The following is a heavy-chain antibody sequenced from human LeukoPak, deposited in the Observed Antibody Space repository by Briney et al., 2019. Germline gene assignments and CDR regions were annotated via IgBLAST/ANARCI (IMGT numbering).Heavy chain of an antibody. V-gene: IGHV4-59*08. D-gene: IGHD3-10*01. CDR1: GGSISSYY. J-gene: IGHJ4*02. CDR3: ARHADIYGSGSSIDY. Sequence: SETLSLTCTVSGGSISSYYWSWIRQPPGKGLEWIGYIYYSGSTNYNPSLKSRVTISVDTSKNQFSLKLSSVTAADTAVYYCARHADIYGSGSSIDYWGQGTLVTVSS. CDR2: IYYSGST.